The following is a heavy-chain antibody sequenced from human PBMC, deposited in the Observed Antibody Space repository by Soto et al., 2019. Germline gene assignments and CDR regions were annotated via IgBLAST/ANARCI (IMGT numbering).Heavy chain of an antibody. Sequence: ASVKVSCKASGYTFTDYYMHWVRQAPGQGLEWMGWINPNSGGTNYAQKFQGRVTMTRDTSISTAYMELSRLRSDDTAVYYCAEGYCSGGSCYWFDPWGQGTLVTVSS. CDR3: AEGYCSGGSCYWFDP. CDR1: GYTFTDYY. V-gene: IGHV1-2*02. D-gene: IGHD2-15*01. CDR2: INPNSGGT. J-gene: IGHJ5*02.